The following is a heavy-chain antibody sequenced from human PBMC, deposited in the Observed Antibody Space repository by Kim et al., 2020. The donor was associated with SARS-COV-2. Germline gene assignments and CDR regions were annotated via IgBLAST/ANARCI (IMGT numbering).Heavy chain of an antibody. Sequence: ASVKVSCKASGYTFTSYAMHWVRQAPGQRLEWMGWINAGNGNTKYSQKFQGRVTITRDTSASTAYMELSSLRSEDTAVYYCASNGYCSGGSCHYGMDVWGQGTTVTVSS. CDR3: ASNGYCSGGSCHYGMDV. D-gene: IGHD2-15*01. J-gene: IGHJ6*02. CDR2: INAGNGNT. V-gene: IGHV1-3*01. CDR1: GYTFTSYA.